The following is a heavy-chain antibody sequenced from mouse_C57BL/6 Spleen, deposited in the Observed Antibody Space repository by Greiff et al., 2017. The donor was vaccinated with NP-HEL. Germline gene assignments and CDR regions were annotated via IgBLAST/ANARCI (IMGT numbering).Heavy chain of an antibody. CDR1: GFTFSDYG. D-gene: IGHD2-4*01. Sequence: EVHLVESGGGLVKPGGSLKLSCAASGFTFSDYGMHWVRQAPEKGLEWVAYISSGSSTIYYADTVKGRFTISRDNAKNTLFLQMTSLRSEDTAMYYCARPYDYDPDYFDYWGQGTTLTVSS. J-gene: IGHJ2*01. CDR3: ARPYDYDPDYFDY. V-gene: IGHV5-17*01. CDR2: ISSGSSTI.